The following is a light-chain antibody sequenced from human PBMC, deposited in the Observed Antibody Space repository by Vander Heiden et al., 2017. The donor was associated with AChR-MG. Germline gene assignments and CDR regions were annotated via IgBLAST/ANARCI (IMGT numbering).Light chain of an antibody. CDR2: GNT. CDR3: QSYDSSLSGYWV. V-gene: IGLV1-40*01. J-gene: IGLJ3*02. Sequence: QSVLTPPPSVSGAPGQRVTISCTGGSSNIGAAYEVHWYQQLPGTAPKLLIYGNTNRPSGVPDRFSGSKSGTSASLAITGLQAEDEADYYCQSYDSSLSGYWVFGGGTKLTVL. CDR1: SSNIGAAYE.